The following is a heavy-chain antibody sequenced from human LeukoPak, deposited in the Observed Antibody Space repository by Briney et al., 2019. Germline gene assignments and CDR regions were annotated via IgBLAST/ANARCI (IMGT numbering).Heavy chain of an antibody. CDR3: ARDLDGSGSYYNG. CDR2: AYYSGST. D-gene: IGHD3-10*01. CDR1: GGSFSSGSYY. J-gene: IGHJ4*02. V-gene: IGHV4-39*07. Sequence: SETLSLTCTVSGGSFSSGSYYWGWIRQPPGKGLEWIGSAYYSGSTYYNTSLKSRVTISVDTSKNQFSLKLSSVTAADTAVYYCARDLDGSGSYYNGWGQGTLVTVSS.